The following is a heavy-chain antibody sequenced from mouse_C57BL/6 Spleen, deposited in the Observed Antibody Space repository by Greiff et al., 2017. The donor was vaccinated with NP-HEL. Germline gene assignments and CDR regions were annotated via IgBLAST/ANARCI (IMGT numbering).Heavy chain of an antibody. V-gene: IGHV6-3*01. CDR3: TARFAY. CDR1: GFTFSNYW. J-gene: IGHJ3*01. Sequence: EVQVVESGGGLVQPGGSMKLSCVASGFTFSNYWMNWVRQSPEKGLEWVAQIRLKSDNYATHYSESVKGRFTISRDDSKSSVYLQMNNLRAKDTGIYYCTARFAYWGQGTLVTVSA. CDR2: IRLKSDNYAT.